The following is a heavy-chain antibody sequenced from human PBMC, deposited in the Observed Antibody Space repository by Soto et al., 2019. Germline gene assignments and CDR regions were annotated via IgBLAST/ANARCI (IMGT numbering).Heavy chain of an antibody. CDR3: AKDPPRPSLYFDY. V-gene: IGHV3-23*01. Sequence: EVQLLESGGGLVQPGGSLRLSCAASGFTFSSYAMSWVRQAPGKGLEWVSAISGSGGSTYYADSVKGRFTISRDNSKNTLYLQMHSRRAEDTAVYYCAKDPPRPSLYFDYWGQGTLVTVSS. CDR2: ISGSGGST. CDR1: GFTFSSYA. J-gene: IGHJ4*02.